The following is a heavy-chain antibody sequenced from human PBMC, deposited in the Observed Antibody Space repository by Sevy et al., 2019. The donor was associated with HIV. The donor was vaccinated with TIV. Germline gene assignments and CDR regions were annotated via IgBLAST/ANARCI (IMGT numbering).Heavy chain of an antibody. V-gene: IGHV3-23*01. CDR2: FSFGCGEI. Sequence: GGSLRLSCATSGFPFNIYPMSWVRQPPGKGLEWVSTFSFGCGEINYADSVKGRFTISRDNSKNTLYLQMSSLRAEDTAIYYCAREGCTKPHDYWGQGTLVTVSS. CDR1: GFPFNIYP. J-gene: IGHJ4*02. CDR3: AREGCTKPHDY. D-gene: IGHD2-8*01.